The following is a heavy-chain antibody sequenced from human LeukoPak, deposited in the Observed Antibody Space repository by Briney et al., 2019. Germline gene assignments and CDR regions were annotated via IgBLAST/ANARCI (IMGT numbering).Heavy chain of an antibody. CDR1: GGSISSYY. CDR3: AKRAVPAGQSPYYFDY. J-gene: IGHJ4*02. D-gene: IGHD2-2*01. Sequence: PSETLSLTCAVSGGSISSYYWSWIRQPAGKGLEWIGRIYTSGTTNYNPSLKSRVTMSVDTSKNQFSLNLNSVTAADTAVYYCAKRAVPAGQSPYYFDYWGQGTLVTVSS. CDR2: IYTSGTT. V-gene: IGHV4-4*07.